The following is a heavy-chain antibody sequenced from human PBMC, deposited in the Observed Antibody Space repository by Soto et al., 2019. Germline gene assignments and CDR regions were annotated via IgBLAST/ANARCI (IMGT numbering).Heavy chain of an antibody. Sequence: EVHLVESGGGLVKPGGSLRLSCAASGFTFSTYTMNWVRQAPGKGLEWVSSISSNSNYIYYADSVKGRFTISRDNAKNSLYLQMNSLRVEDTAVYYCARGYGSGDYWGQETLVTVSS. D-gene: IGHD3-10*01. CDR1: GFTFSTYT. V-gene: IGHV3-21*01. CDR3: ARGYGSGDY. J-gene: IGHJ4*02. CDR2: ISSNSNYI.